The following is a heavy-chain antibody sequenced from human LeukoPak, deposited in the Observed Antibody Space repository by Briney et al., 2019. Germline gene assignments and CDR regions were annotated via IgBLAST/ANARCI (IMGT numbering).Heavy chain of an antibody. CDR3: ARTPIYYFDNSGYYN. CDR1: GGSISSYY. V-gene: IGHV4-34*01. D-gene: IGHD3-22*01. CDR2: INHSGST. J-gene: IGHJ4*02. Sequence: SETLSLTCTVSGGSISSYYWSWIRQPPGKGLEWIGEINHSGSTNYNPSLKSRVTISVDTSKKQFSLRLSSVTAADTAVYYCARTPIYYFDNSGYYNWGQGTLVTVSS.